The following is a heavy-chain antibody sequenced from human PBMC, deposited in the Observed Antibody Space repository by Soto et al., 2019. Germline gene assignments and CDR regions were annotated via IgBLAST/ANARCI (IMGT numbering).Heavy chain of an antibody. V-gene: IGHV4-4*02. CDR2: IYHSGST. D-gene: IGHD3-22*01. Sequence: SETLSLTCAVSGGSISSSNWWSWVRQPPGKGLEWIGEIYHSGSTNYNPSLKSRVTISVDKSKNQFSLKLSSVTAADTAVYYRARGPFSYYDSSGYLDYWGQGTLVTVSS. CDR1: GGSISSSNW. CDR3: ARGPFSYYDSSGYLDY. J-gene: IGHJ4*02.